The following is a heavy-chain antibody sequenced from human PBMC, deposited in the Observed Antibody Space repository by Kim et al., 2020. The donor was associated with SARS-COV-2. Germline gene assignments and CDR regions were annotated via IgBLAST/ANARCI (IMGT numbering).Heavy chain of an antibody. CDR1: GYTFTSYA. J-gene: IGHJ6*02. CDR2: INAGNGNT. CDR3: ASSDYYGSGSYYHYYYYYGMDV. V-gene: IGHV1-3*01. D-gene: IGHD3-10*01. Sequence: ASVKVSCKASGYTFTSYAMHWVRQAPGQRLEWMGWINAGNGNTKYSQKFQGRVTITRDTSASTAYMELSSLRSEDTAVYYCASSDYYGSGSYYHYYYYYGMDVWGQGTTVTVSS.